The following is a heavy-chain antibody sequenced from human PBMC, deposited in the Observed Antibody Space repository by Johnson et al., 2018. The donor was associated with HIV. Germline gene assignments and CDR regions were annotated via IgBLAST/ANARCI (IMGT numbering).Heavy chain of an antibody. V-gene: IGHV3-48*03. CDR3: ARDIGLTGDPVGDAFDI. J-gene: IGHJ3*02. CDR2: ISSSGSTI. CDR1: GFTFSSYE. Sequence: VQLVESGGGLVQPGGSLRLSCAASGFTFSSYEMNWVRQAPGKGLEWVSYISSSGSTIYYADSVKGRFTISRDNAKNSLYLQMNSLRAEDTAVYYCARDIGLTGDPVGDAFDIWGQGTMVTVSS. D-gene: IGHD7-27*01.